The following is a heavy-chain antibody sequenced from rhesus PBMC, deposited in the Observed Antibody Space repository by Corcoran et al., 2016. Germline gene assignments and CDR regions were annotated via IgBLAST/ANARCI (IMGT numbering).Heavy chain of an antibody. D-gene: IGHD3-3*01. V-gene: IGHV3-103*01. CDR2: INSGGGST. J-gene: IGHJ4*01. CDR1: GFTFSRYA. CDR3: ASSYYNIWTGYYTGRWTS. Sequence: VQLVETGGGLVQPGGSLRLSCAASGFTFSRYAMQWVLQAPGKGLEWISAINSGGGSTYYADSVKGPFTISRDNSKNTLSLQMNSLRAEDTAVYYCASSYYNIWTGYYTGRWTSWGQGVLVTVSS.